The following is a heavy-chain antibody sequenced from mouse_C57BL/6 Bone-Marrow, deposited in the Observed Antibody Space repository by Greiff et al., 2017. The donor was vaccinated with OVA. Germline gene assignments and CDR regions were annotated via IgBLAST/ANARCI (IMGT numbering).Heavy chain of an antibody. CDR3: ARSDGYAKDY. V-gene: IGHV1-61*01. CDR2: IYPSDSET. Sequence: QVQLQQPGAELVRPGSSVKLSCKASGYTFTSYWMDWVKQRPGQGLEWIGNIYPSDSETHYNQKFKDKATLTVDKSSSTAYMQLSSLTSEDSAVYYCARSDGYAKDYWGKGTSVTVSS. CDR1: GYTFTSYW. J-gene: IGHJ4*01.